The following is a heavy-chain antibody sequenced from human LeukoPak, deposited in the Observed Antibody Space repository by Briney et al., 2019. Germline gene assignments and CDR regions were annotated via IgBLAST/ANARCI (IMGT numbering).Heavy chain of an antibody. V-gene: IGHV1-8*01. D-gene: IGHD3-16*01. CDR1: GYTFTSYD. CDR3: ARGELLFGHIYYYMDV. Sequence: SENVSCTASGYTFTSYDYNWGRNPPAQGIELMGRMNIKSGNTGYAQKFQGRVTMTRSTSISTAYMELRSLRSEDTGVYYCARGELLFGHIYYYMDVWGKGTTVTVS. J-gene: IGHJ6*03. CDR2: MNIKSGNT.